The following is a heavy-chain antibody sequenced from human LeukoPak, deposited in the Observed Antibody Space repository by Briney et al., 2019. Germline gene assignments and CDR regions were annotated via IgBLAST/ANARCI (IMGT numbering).Heavy chain of an antibody. Sequence: SETLSLTCTVSGGSISSYYWNWIRQPAGKGLEWIGRIYSSGSTNYNPSLKSRVTISVDTSKNQFSLKLSSVTAADTAVYYCARQYYYDSSGYRNWFDPWGQGTLVTVSS. CDR3: ARQYYYDSSGYRNWFDP. J-gene: IGHJ5*02. D-gene: IGHD3-22*01. CDR1: GGSISSYY. V-gene: IGHV4-4*07. CDR2: IYSSGST.